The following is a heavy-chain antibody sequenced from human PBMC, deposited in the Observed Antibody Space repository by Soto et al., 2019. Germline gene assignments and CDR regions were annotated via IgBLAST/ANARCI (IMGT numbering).Heavy chain of an antibody. J-gene: IGHJ5*02. CDR2: FDPEDGET. V-gene: IGHV1-24*01. Sequence: ASVKVSCKVSGYTLTELSMHWVRQAPGKGLEWMGGFDPEDGETIYAQKFQGRVTMTEDTSTDTAYMELSSLRSEDTAVYYCATDRSFTIFGVVNWFDPWGQGTLVTVSS. D-gene: IGHD3-3*01. CDR3: ATDRSFTIFGVVNWFDP. CDR1: GYTLTELS.